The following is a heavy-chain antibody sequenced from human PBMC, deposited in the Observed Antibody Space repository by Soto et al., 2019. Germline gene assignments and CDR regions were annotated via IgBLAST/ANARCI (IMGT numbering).Heavy chain of an antibody. CDR1: GGSISSGDYY. CDR3: ARTPDIVATSPFDY. D-gene: IGHD5-12*01. V-gene: IGHV4-30-4*01. CDR2: IYYSGST. Sequence: SETLSLTCTVSGGSISSGDYYWSWIRQPPGKGLEWIGYIYYSGSTYYNPSLKSRVTISVDTSKNQFSLKLSSVTAADTAVYYCARTPDIVATSPFDYWGQGTLVTVSS. J-gene: IGHJ4*02.